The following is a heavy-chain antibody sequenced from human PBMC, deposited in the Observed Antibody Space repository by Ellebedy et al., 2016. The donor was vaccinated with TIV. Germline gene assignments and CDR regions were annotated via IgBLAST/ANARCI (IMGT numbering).Heavy chain of an antibody. CDR1: GFIFNDHY. Sequence: GESLKISCAASGFIFNDHYMDWVRQAPGKGLEWVGRSANKANNYATRYAASVNGRFTISRDDSKDSLYLQMDSLKTEDTAVYYCWRVRLKLEDVWGQGTTVTVSS. CDR3: WRVRLKLEDV. V-gene: IGHV3-72*01. D-gene: IGHD3-10*01. CDR2: SANKANNYAT. J-gene: IGHJ6*02.